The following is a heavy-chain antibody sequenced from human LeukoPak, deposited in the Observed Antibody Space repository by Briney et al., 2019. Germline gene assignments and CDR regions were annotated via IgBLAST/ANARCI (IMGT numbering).Heavy chain of an antibody. D-gene: IGHD4-17*01. V-gene: IGHV3-15*01. J-gene: IGHJ4*02. Sequence: GGSLRLSCAASGFTFSSAWMTWVRQAPGKGLEWVGRIKSKNDGGTTDYAAPVKGRFTISRDDSKNTLYLQMNSLNTEDTAVYYCAIYGPYGLFDSWGQGTPVTVSS. CDR1: GFTFSSAW. CDR2: IKSKNDGGTT. CDR3: AIYGPYGLFDS.